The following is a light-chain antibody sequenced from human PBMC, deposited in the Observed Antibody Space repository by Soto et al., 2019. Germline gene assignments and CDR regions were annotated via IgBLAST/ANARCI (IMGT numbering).Light chain of an antibody. CDR3: QQSYSTFRT. CDR2: AAS. Sequence: DIQMTQSPSSLSASVGDRVTITCRASQSISSYLNWYQQKPGKAPNLLIYAASSLQSGVPSRFSGSGSGTDFTLTISSLQPEDFATYYCQQSYSTFRTFGQGTKVEIK. V-gene: IGKV1-39*01. J-gene: IGKJ1*01. CDR1: QSISSY.